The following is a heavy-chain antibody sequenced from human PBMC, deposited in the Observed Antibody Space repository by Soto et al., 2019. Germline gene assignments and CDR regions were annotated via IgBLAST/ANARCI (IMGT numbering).Heavy chain of an antibody. CDR1: GGTFSSYA. D-gene: IGHD3-3*01. J-gene: IGHJ6*02. CDR2: IIPIFGTA. Sequence: QVQLVQSGAEVKKPGSSVKVSCKASGGTFSSYAISWVRQAPGQGLEWMGGIIPIFGTANYAQKFQGRVTITADKSTSTAYMELSSLRSEDTAVYYCARGGTYDFWSGGTSTNYGMDVWGQGTTVTVSS. V-gene: IGHV1-69*06. CDR3: ARGGTYDFWSGGTSTNYGMDV.